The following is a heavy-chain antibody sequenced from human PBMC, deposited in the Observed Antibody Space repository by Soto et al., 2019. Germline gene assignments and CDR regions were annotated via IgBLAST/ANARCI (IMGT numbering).Heavy chain of an antibody. Sequence: PSETLSLTCTVSGDSISSKAYYWGWIRQPPGKGLEWIGNIYSSGSTYYNPSLKSRVTISVDTSKNQFSLKLSSVTAADTAVYFCATTGDFGAEYFHHWGQGTLVTVSS. J-gene: IGHJ1*01. CDR1: GDSISSKAYY. D-gene: IGHD4-17*01. CDR2: IYSSGST. V-gene: IGHV4-39*01. CDR3: ATTGDFGAEYFHH.